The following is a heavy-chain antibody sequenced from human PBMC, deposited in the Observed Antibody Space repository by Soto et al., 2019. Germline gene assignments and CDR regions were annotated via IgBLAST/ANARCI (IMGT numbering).Heavy chain of an antibody. V-gene: IGHV3-53*01. Sequence: GGSLRLSCAASGFTVSSNYMSWVRQAPGKGLEWVSVIYSGGSTYYADSVKGRFTISRDNSKNTLYLQMNSLRAEDTAVYYCAREMSNYGYYYYGMDVWGQGTTVTVSS. CDR2: IYSGGST. D-gene: IGHD4-4*01. CDR1: GFTVSSNY. CDR3: AREMSNYGYYYYGMDV. J-gene: IGHJ6*02.